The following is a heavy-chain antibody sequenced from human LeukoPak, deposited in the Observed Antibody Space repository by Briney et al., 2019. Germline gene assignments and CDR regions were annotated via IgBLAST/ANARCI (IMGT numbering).Heavy chain of an antibody. Sequence: PGGSLRLSCAASGFTFSSYGMHWVRQAPGKGLEWVAFIRYDGSNKYYAGSVKGRFTISRDNAKNSLYLQMNNVRAEDTAVYYCARTSTDCLDCWGQGTLVTVSS. V-gene: IGHV3-30*02. CDR2: IRYDGSNK. D-gene: IGHD2-21*02. CDR1: GFTFSSYG. J-gene: IGHJ4*02. CDR3: ARTSTDCLDC.